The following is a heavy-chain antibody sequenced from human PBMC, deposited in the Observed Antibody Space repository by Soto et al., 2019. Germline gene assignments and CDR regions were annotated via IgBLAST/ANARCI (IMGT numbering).Heavy chain of an antibody. Sequence: EVQLLESGGGLVQPGGSLRLSCAASGFTFSSYAMSWVRQAPGKGLEWVSAISGSGGSTYYADSVKGRLTISRDNSKKTLYLQRNSMRAEDTTVYYGAKGDGGSSCHYYAFGKDAWGRGTTVTVSS. J-gene: IGHJ6*02. CDR3: AKGDGGSSCHYYAFGKDA. V-gene: IGHV3-23*01. CDR1: GFTFSSYA. CDR2: ISGSGGST. D-gene: IGHD6-13*01.